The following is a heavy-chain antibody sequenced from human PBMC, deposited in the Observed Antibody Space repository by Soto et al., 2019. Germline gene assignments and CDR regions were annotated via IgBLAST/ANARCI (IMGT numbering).Heavy chain of an antibody. V-gene: IGHV3-48*02. Sequence: EVQLVESGGGLVQPGGSLRLSCAASGFTFSSYSMNWVRQAPGKGLEWVSYISSSSNTIYYADSVKGRFTISRDNAKNSLYLQMNSLRDEDTAVYYCARGGVRYYDSGGYYNTYWGQGTLVTVSS. CDR1: GFTFSSYS. D-gene: IGHD3-22*01. CDR2: ISSSSNTI. CDR3: ARGGVRYYDSGGYYNTY. J-gene: IGHJ4*02.